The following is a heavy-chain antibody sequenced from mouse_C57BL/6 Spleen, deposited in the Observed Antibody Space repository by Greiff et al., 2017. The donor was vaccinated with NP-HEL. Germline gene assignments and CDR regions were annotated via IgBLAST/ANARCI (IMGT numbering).Heavy chain of an antibody. D-gene: IGHD2-2*01. J-gene: IGHJ4*01. CDR3: AREGYDKYAMDY. Sequence: VQLQQSGPELVKPGASVKISCKASGYTFTDYYMNWVKQSHGKSLEWIGDINPNNGGTSYNQKFKGKATLTVDKSSSTAYMELRSLTSEDSAVYYCAREGYDKYAMDYWGQGTSVTVSS. CDR2: INPNNGGT. CDR1: GYTFTDYY. V-gene: IGHV1-26*01.